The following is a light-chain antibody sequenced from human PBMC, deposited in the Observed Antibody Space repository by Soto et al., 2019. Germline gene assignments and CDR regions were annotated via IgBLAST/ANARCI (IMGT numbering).Light chain of an antibody. CDR1: SSDVGAYNY. CDR3: SSYASSSPFVV. J-gene: IGLJ2*01. V-gene: IGLV2-14*03. Sequence: QSALTQPASVSGSPGQSITISCTGTSSDVGAYNYVSWYQQHPGKAPKLMIYDVNIRPSGVSNRFSASKSGNTASLTISGLQAEDESDYYCSSYASSSPFVVFGGGTKLTVL. CDR2: DVN.